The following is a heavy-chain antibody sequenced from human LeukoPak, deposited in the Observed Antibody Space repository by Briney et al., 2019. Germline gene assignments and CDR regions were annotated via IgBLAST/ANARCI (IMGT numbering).Heavy chain of an antibody. CDR3: AKPRGPTMVRGVIRAFDI. V-gene: IGHV3-23*01. D-gene: IGHD3-10*01. CDR1: GFTFSSYA. Sequence: GGSLRLSCAASGFTFSSYAMSWVRQAPGKGLEWVSAISGSGGSTYYADSVKGRFTISRDNSKNTLYLQMNSLRAEDTAVYYCAKPRGPTMVRGVIRAFDIWGQGTMVTVSS. J-gene: IGHJ3*02. CDR2: ISGSGGST.